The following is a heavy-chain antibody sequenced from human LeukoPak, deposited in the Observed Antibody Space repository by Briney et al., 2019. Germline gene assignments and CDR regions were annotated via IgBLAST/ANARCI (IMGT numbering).Heavy chain of an antibody. CDR1: GGSFSGYY. CDR3: ARDHGRATLNYYGMDV. J-gene: IGHJ6*02. Sequence: PSETLSLTCAVYGGSFSGYYWSWIRQPPGKGLEWIGEINHSGSTSYNPSLKSRVTISVDTSKNQFSLKLSSVTAADTAVYYCARDHGRATLNYYGMDVWGQGTTVTVSS. V-gene: IGHV4-34*09. CDR2: INHSGST. D-gene: IGHD1-26*01.